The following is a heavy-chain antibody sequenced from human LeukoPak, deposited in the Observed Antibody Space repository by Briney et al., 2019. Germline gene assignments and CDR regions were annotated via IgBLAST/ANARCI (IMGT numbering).Heavy chain of an antibody. CDR3: AIPVVPAARPAYVGL. D-gene: IGHD2-2*02. Sequence: ASVKVTCKASGYTFTSNYMRWVRHAPGPGLEWMGIINPSGGSTSYAQKVHVRGTMTMDTSTSTVYLELSSLRPEDTAVSYCAIPVVPAARPAYVGLWGRGPRVTVSS. V-gene: IGHV1-46*01. J-gene: IGHJ2*01. CDR2: INPSGGST. CDR1: GYTFTSNY.